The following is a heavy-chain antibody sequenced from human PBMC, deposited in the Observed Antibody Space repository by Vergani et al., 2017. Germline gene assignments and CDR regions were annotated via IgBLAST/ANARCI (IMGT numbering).Heavy chain of an antibody. V-gene: IGHV3-11*06. CDR1: GFTVSSNY. CDR2: ISSSSSYT. CDR3: ARRYCSGGSCYPDY. Sequence: VQLVESGGGLVQPGGSLRLSCAASGFTVSSNYMSWVRQAPGKGLEWVSYISSSSSYTNYADSVKGRFTISRDNAKKSLYLQMNSLRVEDTAVYYCARRYCSGGSCYPDYWGQGTLVTVSS. J-gene: IGHJ4*02. D-gene: IGHD2-15*01.